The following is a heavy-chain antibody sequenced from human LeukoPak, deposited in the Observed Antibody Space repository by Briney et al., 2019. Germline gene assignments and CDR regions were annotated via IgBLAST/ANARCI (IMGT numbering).Heavy chain of an antibody. V-gene: IGHV4-59*08. D-gene: IGHD2-8*01. J-gene: IGHJ5*01. CDR1: GGSISSYY. CDR3: VSPKTNGWFDS. Sequence: SETQSLTCIVSGGSISSYYWSWIRQPPGKGLEWIGYIYYSGSTNYNPSLKSRVTISVDTSKNQFSLKLRSVTAADTAVYYCVSPKTNGWFDSWGQGSLVTVSS. CDR2: IYYSGST.